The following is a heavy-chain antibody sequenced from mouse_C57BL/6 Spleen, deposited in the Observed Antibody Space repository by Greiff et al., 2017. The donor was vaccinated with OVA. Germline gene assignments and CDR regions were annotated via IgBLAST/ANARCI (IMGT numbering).Heavy chain of an antibody. Sequence: VKVVESGPGLVAPSQRLSITCTVSGFSLTSYAISWVRQPPGKGLEWLGVIWTGGGTNYNSALKSRLSISKDNSKSQVFLKMNSLQTDDTARYYCARGATVVASYWYIDVWGTGTTGTVSS. J-gene: IGHJ1*03. CDR2: IWTGGGT. CDR3: ARGATVVASYWYIDV. CDR1: GFSLTSYA. D-gene: IGHD1-1*01. V-gene: IGHV2-9-1*01.